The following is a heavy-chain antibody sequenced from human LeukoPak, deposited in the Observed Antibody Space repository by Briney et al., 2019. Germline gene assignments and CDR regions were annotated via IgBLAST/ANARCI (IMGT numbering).Heavy chain of an antibody. CDR1: GFTVSSNY. Sequence: QAGGSLRLSCAASGFTVSSNYMSWVRQAPRKGLEWVSVIYSGGSTNYADSVKGRFTISRDNSKNTLYLQMNSLRAEDTAVYYCASELGTGVDAFDVWGQGTMVTVSS. CDR3: ASELGTGVDAFDV. J-gene: IGHJ3*01. D-gene: IGHD7-27*01. CDR2: IYSGGST. V-gene: IGHV3-53*01.